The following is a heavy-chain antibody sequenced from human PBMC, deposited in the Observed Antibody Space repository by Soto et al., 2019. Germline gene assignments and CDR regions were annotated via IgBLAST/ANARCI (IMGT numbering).Heavy chain of an antibody. Sequence: QVQLQQWGAGLLKPSETLSLTCAVYGESFTNYYWSWIRQPPGKGLEWIGEINHSGATNYNPSLKSRVTISVDTSKSQISLKLSSVTAADTAVFYCARSLTKLAAFDPWGQGTLVTVSS. V-gene: IGHV4-34*01. J-gene: IGHJ5*02. CDR1: GESFTNYY. CDR2: INHSGAT. CDR3: ARSLTKLAAFDP. D-gene: IGHD6-13*01.